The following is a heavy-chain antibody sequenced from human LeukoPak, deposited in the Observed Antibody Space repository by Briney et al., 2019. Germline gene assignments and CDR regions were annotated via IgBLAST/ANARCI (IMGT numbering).Heavy chain of an antibody. D-gene: IGHD3-16*01. J-gene: IGHJ4*02. V-gene: IGHV3-48*01. CDR3: ARDPGERGY. CDR1: GFTFNTYS. Sequence: GGSLRLSCAASGFTFNTYSMNWVRQAPGKGLEWLSYVKSGNYDIQYADSVTGRFTVSRDSATNSLYLQMNDLKAEDTAVYYCARDPGERGYWGQGTLVTVSS. CDR2: VKSGNYDI.